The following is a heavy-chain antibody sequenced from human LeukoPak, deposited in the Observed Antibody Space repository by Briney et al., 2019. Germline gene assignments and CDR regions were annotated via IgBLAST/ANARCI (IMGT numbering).Heavy chain of an antibody. CDR1: GGSISSYY. D-gene: IGHD3-3*01. CDR2: IYTSGST. V-gene: IGHV4-4*07. Sequence: PSETLSLTCTVSGGSISSYYWSWIRQPAGKGLEWIGRIYTSGSTNYNPFLKSRVTMSVDTSKNQFSLKLSYVTAADTAVYYCARVDVFGVVSSDYYYYYMDVWGKGTTVTVSS. CDR3: ARVDVFGVVSSDYYYYYMDV. J-gene: IGHJ6*03.